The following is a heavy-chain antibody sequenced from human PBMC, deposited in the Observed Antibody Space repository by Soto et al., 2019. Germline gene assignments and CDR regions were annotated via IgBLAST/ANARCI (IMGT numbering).Heavy chain of an antibody. V-gene: IGHV3-30*04. CDR2: ISYDGSNK. Sequence: GGSLRLSCAASGFTFSSYAMHWVRQAPGKGLEWVAVISYDGSNKYYADSVKGRFTISRDNSKNTLYLQMNSLRAEDKAVYSCASHSRRGIAAAATEDAFDIWGQGTMVTVSS. D-gene: IGHD6-13*01. CDR1: GFTFSSYA. J-gene: IGHJ3*02. CDR3: ASHSRRGIAAAATEDAFDI.